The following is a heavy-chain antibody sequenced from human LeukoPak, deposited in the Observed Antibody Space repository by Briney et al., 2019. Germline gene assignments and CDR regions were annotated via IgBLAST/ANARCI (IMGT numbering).Heavy chain of an antibody. V-gene: IGHV3-74*01. D-gene: IGHD2-2*01. CDR1: GFTFRKYW. CDR2: INPDDGST. Sequence: GGSLRLSCAASGFTFRKYWLHWVRQAPGKGLVWVSRINPDDGSTSYADSVKGRFTISRDNSKNTLYLQMNSLRAEDTAVYYCAKDPQGYCSSTSCYFYFDYWGQGTLVTVSS. J-gene: IGHJ4*02. CDR3: AKDPQGYCSSTSCYFYFDY.